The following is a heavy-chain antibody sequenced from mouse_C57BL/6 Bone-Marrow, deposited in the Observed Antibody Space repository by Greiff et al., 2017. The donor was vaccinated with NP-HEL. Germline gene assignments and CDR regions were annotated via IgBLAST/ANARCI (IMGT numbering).Heavy chain of an antibody. V-gene: IGHV1-81*01. D-gene: IGHD1-1*01. J-gene: IGHJ2*01. CDR1: GYTFTSYG. CDR3: ARDYYGSSPFDY. Sequence: VQLQQSGAELARPGASVKLSCKASGYTFTSYGISWVKQRTGQGLEWIGEIYPRSGNTYYNEKFKGKATLTADKSSSTAYMELRSLTYEDSAVYFCARDYYGSSPFDYWGQGTTLTVSS. CDR2: IYPRSGNT.